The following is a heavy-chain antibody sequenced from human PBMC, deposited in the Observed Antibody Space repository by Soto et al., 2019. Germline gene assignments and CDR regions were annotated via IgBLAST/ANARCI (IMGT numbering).Heavy chain of an antibody. D-gene: IGHD3-9*01. CDR2: IKQDGSEK. CDR1: GFTFSSYW. CDR3: ARDESYDILTGYYTPQRFDY. J-gene: IGHJ4*02. V-gene: IGHV3-7*01. Sequence: GGSLRLSCAVSGFTFSSYWMSWVRQAPGKGLEWLANIKQDGSEKYYVDSVKGRFTISRDNAKNSLYLQMNSLGAEDTAVYYCARDESYDILTGYYTPQRFDYWGQGSLVTVSS.